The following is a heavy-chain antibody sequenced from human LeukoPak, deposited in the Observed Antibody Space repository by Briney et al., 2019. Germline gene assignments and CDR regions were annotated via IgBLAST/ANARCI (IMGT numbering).Heavy chain of an antibody. CDR1: GFDFSTYA. CDR2: ISKSGDDT. D-gene: IGHD2-2*01. J-gene: IGHJ1*01. Sequence: GGSLRLSCAASGFDFSTYAMHWVRLTPGKGLEFVSAISKSGDDTSYGNDVKGRFTISRDNIKNTVDLEMGSLRVDDTGIYYCARIPEYWGQGAVVTVSS. V-gene: IGHV3-64*01. CDR3: ARIPEY.